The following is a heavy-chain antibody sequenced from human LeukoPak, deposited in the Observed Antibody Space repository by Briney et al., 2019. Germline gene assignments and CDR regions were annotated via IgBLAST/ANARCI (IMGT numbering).Heavy chain of an antibody. CDR1: GYTLTSYG. CDR3: ARDRRGIAVAGTDY. Sequence: SVNVSCKSSGYTLTSYGISWVRQAPAQGLEWMGWINAYNGNTNYAQKLQGRVTITTDTSTSTAYMELRSLRSDDTAVYYCARDRRGIAVAGTDYWGQGTLVTVSS. V-gene: IGHV1-18*01. J-gene: IGHJ4*02. D-gene: IGHD6-19*01. CDR2: INAYNGNT.